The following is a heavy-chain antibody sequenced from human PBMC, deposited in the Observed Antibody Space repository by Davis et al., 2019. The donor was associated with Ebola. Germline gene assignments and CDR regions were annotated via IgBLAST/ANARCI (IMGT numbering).Heavy chain of an antibody. CDR2: FYSRGAI. V-gene: IGHV3-53*01. CDR3: ARDLGSSTDY. D-gene: IGHD6-6*01. J-gene: IGHJ4*02. CDR1: GFTFSDYH. Sequence: PGGSLRLSCAASGFTFSDYHMSWVRQAPGKGLEWVSTFYSRGAIYYADSVKGRFTISRDNSKNTVLLQMSSLRAEDTAVYYCARDLGSSTDYWGQGTLVTVSS.